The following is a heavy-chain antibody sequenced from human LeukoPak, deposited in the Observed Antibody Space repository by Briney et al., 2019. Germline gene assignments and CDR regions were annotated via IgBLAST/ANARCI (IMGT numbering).Heavy chain of an antibody. CDR2: INPSGGKT. CDR3: ARLTVTTPFDY. Sequence: ASVKVSCKASGYTFTRFYMHWVRQATGEGLEWMGMINPSGGKTTYAQKFQGRFTVTSDTSTNTVYMQLSSLRSEDTAVYYCARLTVTTPFDYWGQGTLVTVSS. CDR1: GYTFTRFY. J-gene: IGHJ4*02. D-gene: IGHD4-17*01. V-gene: IGHV1-46*01.